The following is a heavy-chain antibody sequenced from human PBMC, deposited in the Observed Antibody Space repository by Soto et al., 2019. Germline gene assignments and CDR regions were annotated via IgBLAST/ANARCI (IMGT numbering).Heavy chain of an antibody. CDR1: GYTFTSYD. V-gene: IGHV1-8*01. Sequence: ASVKVSCKASGYTFTSYDINWVRQATGQGLEWMGWMNPNSGNTGYAQKFQGRVTMTRNTSISTAYMELSSLRSEDTAVYYCARGSPGDSSGSKGVDYYYYGMDVWGQGTPVTVYS. D-gene: IGHD3-22*01. J-gene: IGHJ6*02. CDR2: MNPNSGNT. CDR3: ARGSPGDSSGSKGVDYYYYGMDV.